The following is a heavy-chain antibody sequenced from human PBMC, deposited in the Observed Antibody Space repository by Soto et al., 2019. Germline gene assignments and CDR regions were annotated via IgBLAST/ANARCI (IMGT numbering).Heavy chain of an antibody. J-gene: IGHJ4*02. D-gene: IGHD1-26*01. CDR3: ARVLGATTYGYFDY. Sequence: LRLSCAASGFTFGDYYMSWIRQAPGKGLEWVSYISSSGSTIYYADSVKGRFTISRDNAKNSLYLQMDSLRAEDTAVYYCARVLGATTYGYFDYWGQGTLVTVSS. CDR1: GFTFGDYY. V-gene: IGHV3-11*01. CDR2: ISSSGSTI.